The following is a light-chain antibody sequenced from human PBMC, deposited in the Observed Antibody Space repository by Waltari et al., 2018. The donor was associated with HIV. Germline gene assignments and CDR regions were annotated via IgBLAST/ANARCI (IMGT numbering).Light chain of an antibody. CDR1: SSNIGATY. CDR2: RNN. Sequence: QSVLTQPPSASGTPGQRVTISCSGSSSNIGATYVYWYQQLPGTAPKHLIYRNNQRPSGGPDRCSGSKSGTSASLAISGLRSEDEANYYCAAWGDSLSNVVFGGGTKLTVL. CDR3: AAWGDSLSNVV. V-gene: IGLV1-47*01. J-gene: IGLJ2*01.